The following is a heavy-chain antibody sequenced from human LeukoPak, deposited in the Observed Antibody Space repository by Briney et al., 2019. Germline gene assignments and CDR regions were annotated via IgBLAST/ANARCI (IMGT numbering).Heavy chain of an antibody. CDR1: GGSISGTNW. Sequence: PSGTLSLTCGVSGGSISGTNWWSWVRQPPGQGLEWIGEISLAGQTNYNPSLNGRVTMSLDKSSNQLSLNLTSVTAADTATYYCSRESGAFCPSGYWGQGTLVIVSS. J-gene: IGHJ4*02. D-gene: IGHD1-26*01. CDR2: ISLAGQT. V-gene: IGHV4-4*02. CDR3: SRESGAFCPSGY.